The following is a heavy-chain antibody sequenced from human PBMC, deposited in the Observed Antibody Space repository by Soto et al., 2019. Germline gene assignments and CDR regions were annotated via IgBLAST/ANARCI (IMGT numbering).Heavy chain of an antibody. CDR1: GFKFSIYS. CDR2: ITSDTKTI. V-gene: IGHV3-48*02. CDR3: ARSVEGHFDY. J-gene: IGHJ4*02. D-gene: IGHD6-19*01. Sequence: EVQLVESGGALVQPGGSLRLSCAASGFKFSIYSMNWVRQAPGKGLEWSAYITSDTKTIKYGESVKGRFTISRDNAKNSVYLQMNSLSDEDTAVYYCARSVEGHFDYWGQGTVVTASS.